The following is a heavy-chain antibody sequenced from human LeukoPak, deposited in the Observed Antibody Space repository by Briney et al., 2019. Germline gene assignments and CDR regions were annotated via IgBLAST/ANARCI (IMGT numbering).Heavy chain of an antibody. J-gene: IGHJ4*02. Sequence: GGSLRLSCAASGFTFSSYAMSWVRQAPGKGLEWVSAISGSGGSTYYAGSVKGRFTISRDNSKNTLYLQMNNLRAGDTAIYYCAKGSGGSSHSTADYWGQGTLVTVSS. V-gene: IGHV3-23*01. D-gene: IGHD2-15*01. CDR1: GFTFSSYA. CDR3: AKGSGGSSHSTADY. CDR2: ISGSGGST.